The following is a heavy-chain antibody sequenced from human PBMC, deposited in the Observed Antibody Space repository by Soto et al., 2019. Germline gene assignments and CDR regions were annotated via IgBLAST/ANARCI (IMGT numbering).Heavy chain of an antibody. J-gene: IGHJ3*01. V-gene: IGHV3-43*01. Sequence: EVQLVESGGVLVQPGGSLRLSCAASGFTFGDYTMHWVRQAPGKGLEWVSLISWDGGSTYDAGSVKGRFTISRDNSKNSLYLQMNSLRTEDTALYYCAKVGSVAGPDDAFDCWGQGTMVTVSS. CDR3: AKVGSVAGPDDAFDC. CDR2: ISWDGGST. D-gene: IGHD6-19*01. CDR1: GFTFGDYT.